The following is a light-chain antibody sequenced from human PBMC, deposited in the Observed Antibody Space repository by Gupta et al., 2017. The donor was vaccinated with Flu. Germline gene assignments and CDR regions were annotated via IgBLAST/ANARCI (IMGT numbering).Light chain of an antibody. V-gene: IGKV3-11*01. CDR1: QSVSSY. Sequence: EIVLTQSPATLSLSPGERATLSCRASQSVSSYLAWYQQKPGQAPRLLIYDASNRATGIPARFSGSGSGPDFTLTISSREPEDFALYSCQQRSNWPPYTFGQGTKMEIK. CDR3: QQRSNWPPYT. CDR2: DAS. J-gene: IGKJ2*01.